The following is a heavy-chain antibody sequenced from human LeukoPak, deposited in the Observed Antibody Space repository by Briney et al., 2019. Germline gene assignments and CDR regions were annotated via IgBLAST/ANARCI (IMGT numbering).Heavy chain of an antibody. CDR1: GFTFSSYG. Sequence: PGGALRLSCAASGFTFSSYGMHWVRQAPGKGLEGVAFIRYDGSNKYYADSVKGRFTISRDNAKNSLYLQMNSLRAENTAVYYCARGLYSSSYDAFDIWGQGTMVTVSS. J-gene: IGHJ3*02. CDR3: ARGLYSSSYDAFDI. D-gene: IGHD6-13*01. V-gene: IGHV3-30*02. CDR2: IRYDGSNK.